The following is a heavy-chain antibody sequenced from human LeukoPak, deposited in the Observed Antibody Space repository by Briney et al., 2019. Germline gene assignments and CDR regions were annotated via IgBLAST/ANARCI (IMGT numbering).Heavy chain of an antibody. J-gene: IGHJ4*02. Sequence: ASVKVSCTASGYTFTSYGISWVRQAPGQGLEWMGWISAYNGNTNYAQKLQGRVTMTTDTSTSTAYMELRSLRSDDTAVYYCAVGGLYDSSGYSFDYWGQGTLVTVSS. D-gene: IGHD3-22*01. CDR3: AVGGLYDSSGYSFDY. CDR1: GYTFTSYG. V-gene: IGHV1-18*01. CDR2: ISAYNGNT.